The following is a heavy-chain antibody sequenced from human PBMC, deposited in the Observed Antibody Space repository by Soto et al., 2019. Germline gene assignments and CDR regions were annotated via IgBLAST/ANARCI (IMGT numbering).Heavy chain of an antibody. J-gene: IGHJ6*03. CDR1: GGSISSGGYY. Sequence: QVQLQESGPGLVKPSQTLSLTCTVSGGSISSGGYYWSWIRQHPGKGLEWIGYIYYSGSTYYNPSLQSRVTISVDTSKNQFSLKLSSVTAADTVVYYCARGVEQVYGYYYMDVWGKGTTVTVSS. D-gene: IGHD2-8*01. CDR3: ARGVEQVYGYYYMDV. V-gene: IGHV4-31*03. CDR2: IYYSGST.